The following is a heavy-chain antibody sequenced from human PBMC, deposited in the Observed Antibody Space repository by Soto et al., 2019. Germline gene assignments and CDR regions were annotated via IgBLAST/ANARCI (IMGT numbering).Heavy chain of an antibody. CDR2: SLPIFGTS. CDR3: ARAGRYPKTSFCYGMDV. J-gene: IGHJ6*02. CDR1: GGTFSTYS. V-gene: IGHV1-69*01. D-gene: IGHD6-19*01. Sequence: QVQLVQSGAEVKKPGSSVKVSCKASGGTFSTYSISWVRQAPGQGLEWMGESLPIFGTSHYAQNVQGRVTITADESTSTVYTEVTSVKSDATVVYYCARAGRYPKTSFCYGMDVCGQATAVTVSS.